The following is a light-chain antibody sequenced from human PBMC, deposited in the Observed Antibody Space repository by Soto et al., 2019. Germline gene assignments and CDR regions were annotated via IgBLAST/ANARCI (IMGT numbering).Light chain of an antibody. V-gene: IGKV3-20*01. CDR1: QSVSSXY. CDR3: QQYGSSYT. J-gene: IGKJ2*01. CDR2: GAS. Sequence: EIVLTQSPGTLSLSPGERATLSCRASQSVSSXYLAWYQQKPGQAPRLLIYGASSRATGIPDRFSGSWSGTDFTLTISRLEPXXXAVYYCQQYGSSYTFGXGTXLEIK.